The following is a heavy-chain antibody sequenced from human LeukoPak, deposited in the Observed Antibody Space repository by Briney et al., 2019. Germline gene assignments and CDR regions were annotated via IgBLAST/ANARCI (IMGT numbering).Heavy chain of an antibody. Sequence: SETLSLTCAVYGGSFSGYYWSWIRQPPGEGLEWIGEINHSGSTNYNPSLKSRVTISVDTSKNQFSLKLSSVTAADTAVYYCARGRLAARQGVYYYGMDVWGQGTTVTVSS. D-gene: IGHD6-6*01. J-gene: IGHJ6*02. V-gene: IGHV4-34*01. CDR2: INHSGST. CDR3: ARGRLAARQGVYYYGMDV. CDR1: GGSFSGYY.